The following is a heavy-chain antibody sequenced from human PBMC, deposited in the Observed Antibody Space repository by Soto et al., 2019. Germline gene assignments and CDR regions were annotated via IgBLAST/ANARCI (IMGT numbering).Heavy chain of an antibody. CDR1: GYTFTSYA. Sequence: QVQLVQSGAEVKKPGASVKVSCKASGYTFTSYAMHWVRQAPGQRLEWMGWINAGNGNTKYSQKFQGRVTITRDTSASTAYMELSSLRSEDTAVYYCAPAMGGSYGDAFDIWGQGTMVTVSS. CDR3: APAMGGSYGDAFDI. CDR2: INAGNGNT. D-gene: IGHD1-26*01. J-gene: IGHJ3*02. V-gene: IGHV1-3*01.